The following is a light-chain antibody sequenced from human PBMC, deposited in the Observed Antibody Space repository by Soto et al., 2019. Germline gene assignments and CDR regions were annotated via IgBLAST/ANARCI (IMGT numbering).Light chain of an antibody. Sequence: IMMTQTPLPSPVTLGQSASISCRSSQSLVHGDGNTYLNWIQQRQGQSPRPLIYMVSKLYSGVPGRFSGRGAGPDFTLKISSVEAEDGGVYYCVQSTQDPHVLGQGTKLEIK. J-gene: IGKJ2*01. CDR2: MVS. CDR3: VQSTQDPHV. CDR1: QSLVHGDGNTY. V-gene: IGKV2-24*01.